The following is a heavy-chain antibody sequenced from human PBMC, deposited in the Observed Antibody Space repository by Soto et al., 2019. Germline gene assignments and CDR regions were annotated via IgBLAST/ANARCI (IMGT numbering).Heavy chain of an antibody. Sequence: ASVKVSCKASGYTFTDYYIHWVRQAPGQGLEWVGWINPDSGGTNLAQRFQGRVTMTSDTSINTAYMELSSLRSDDTAVYYCAIRTGQLAIISEFGGDWFFEVWGRGTLVTVS. D-gene: IGHD2-2*01. J-gene: IGHJ2*01. CDR2: INPDSGGT. CDR3: AIRTGQLAIISEFGGDWFFEV. CDR1: GYTFTDYY. V-gene: IGHV1-2*02.